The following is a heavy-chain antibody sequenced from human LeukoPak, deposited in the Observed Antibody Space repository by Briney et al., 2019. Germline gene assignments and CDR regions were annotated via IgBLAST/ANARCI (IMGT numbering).Heavy chain of an antibody. CDR2: INTNTGNP. V-gene: IGHV7-4-1*02. CDR3: ARDGARRYSDSSGYYDN. D-gene: IGHD3-22*01. J-gene: IGHJ4*02. Sequence: ASVKVSCKASGYTFTNYAMKWVRQAPGQGLEWMGWINTNTGNPTYAQGFTGRLVFSLDTSVSTSYLHISSLKAEDTAVYYCARDGARRYSDSSGYYDNWGQGTLVTVSS. CDR1: GYTFTNYA.